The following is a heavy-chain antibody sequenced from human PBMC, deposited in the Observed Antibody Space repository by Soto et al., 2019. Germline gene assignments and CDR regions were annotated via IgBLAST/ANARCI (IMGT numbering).Heavy chain of an antibody. V-gene: IGHV3-33*01. CDR2: IWYDGSNK. Sequence: GGSLRLSCAASGFTFSSYGMHWVRQAPGKGLEWVAVIWYDGSNKYYADSVKGRFTISRDNSKNTLYLQMNSLRAEDTAVYYCARDKFPNLGYCSGGSCPNWFDPWGQGTLVTVSS. D-gene: IGHD2-15*01. CDR1: GFTFSSYG. J-gene: IGHJ5*02. CDR3: ARDKFPNLGYCSGGSCPNWFDP.